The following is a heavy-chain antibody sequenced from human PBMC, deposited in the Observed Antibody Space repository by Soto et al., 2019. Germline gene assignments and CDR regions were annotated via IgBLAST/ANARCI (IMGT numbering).Heavy chain of an antibody. J-gene: IGHJ6*02. Sequence: GGSLRLSCAASGFTFSDYYMSWIRRAPGKGLDWVAYISSSSRTTKYGDSVKGRFTISRDNAKNSLFLQMNSLRGEDTAVYYCARDVYRYSSSSPEDVWGQGTTVTVSS. CDR2: ISSSSRTT. CDR1: GFTFSDYY. D-gene: IGHD6-6*01. V-gene: IGHV3-11*06. CDR3: ARDVYRYSSSSPEDV.